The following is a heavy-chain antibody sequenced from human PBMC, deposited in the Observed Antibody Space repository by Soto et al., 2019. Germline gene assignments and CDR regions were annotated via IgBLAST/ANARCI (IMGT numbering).Heavy chain of an antibody. Sequence: GGSLRLSCAASGFTLSTYDMHWVRQATGKGLEWVAGLSYAGDTYYPGSVKGRFTVSRESAKNSLYLQMNSLTAGDTAVYYCASVLRFLVWLPQYYFDYWGQGTLVTVSS. V-gene: IGHV3-13*01. CDR1: GFTLSTYD. CDR3: ASVLRFLVWLPQYYFDY. CDR2: LSYAGDT. D-gene: IGHD3-3*01. J-gene: IGHJ4*02.